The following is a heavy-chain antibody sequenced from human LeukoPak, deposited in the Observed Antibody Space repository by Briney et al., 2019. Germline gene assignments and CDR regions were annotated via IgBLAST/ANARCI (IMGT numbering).Heavy chain of an antibody. CDR3: AKDMVAAAGTDAGGEAFDI. Sequence: PGGSLRLSCAASGFTFDDYAMHWVRQAPGKGLEWVSGISWNSGSIGYADSVKGRFTISRDNAKNSLYLQMNSLRAEDTALYYCAKDMVAAAGTDAGGEAFDIWGQGTMVTVSS. J-gene: IGHJ3*02. CDR2: ISWNSGSI. V-gene: IGHV3-9*01. D-gene: IGHD6-13*01. CDR1: GFTFDDYA.